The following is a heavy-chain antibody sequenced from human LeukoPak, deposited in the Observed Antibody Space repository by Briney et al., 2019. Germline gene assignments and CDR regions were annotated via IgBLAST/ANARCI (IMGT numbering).Heavy chain of an antibody. V-gene: IGHV4-30-4*01. CDR1: GGSISSGDYY. J-gene: IGHJ6*02. Sequence: SETLSLTCTVSGGSISSGDYYWSWIRQPPGTGLEWIGYIYYSGSTYYNPSLKSRVTISVDTSKNQFSLKLSSVTAADTAVYYCARQYGSGSPYYYYYYGMDVWGQGTTVTVSS. CDR2: IYYSGST. D-gene: IGHD3-10*01. CDR3: ARQYGSGSPYYYYYYGMDV.